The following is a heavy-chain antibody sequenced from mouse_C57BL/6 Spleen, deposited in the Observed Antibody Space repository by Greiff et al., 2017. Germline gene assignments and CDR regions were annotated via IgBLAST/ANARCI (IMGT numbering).Heavy chain of an antibody. D-gene: IGHD1-1*01. V-gene: IGHV1-55*01. Sequence: QVQLQQPGAELVKPGASVKMSCKASGYTFTSYWITWVKQRPGQGLEWIGDIYPGSGSTNYNEKFKSKATLTVDTSSSTAYMQLSSLTSEDSAVYYCARTLITTEDYAMDYWGQGTSVTVSS. CDR3: ARTLITTEDYAMDY. J-gene: IGHJ4*01. CDR1: GYTFTSYW. CDR2: IYPGSGST.